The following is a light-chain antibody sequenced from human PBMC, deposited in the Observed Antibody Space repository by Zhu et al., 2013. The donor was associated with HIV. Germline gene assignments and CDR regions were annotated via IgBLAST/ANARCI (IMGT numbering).Light chain of an antibody. J-gene: IGLJ3*02. CDR3: ASYTTTSTWV. V-gene: IGLV2-14*01. Sequence: QSALTQPASVSGSPGQSITISCTGGSSDVGGYNYVSWYQHHPGKAPKLMIYEVTNRPSGVSNRFSGSKSGNTASLTISGLQAEDEGDYYCASYTTTSTWVFGGGTKLTVL. CDR2: EVT. CDR1: SSDVGGYNY.